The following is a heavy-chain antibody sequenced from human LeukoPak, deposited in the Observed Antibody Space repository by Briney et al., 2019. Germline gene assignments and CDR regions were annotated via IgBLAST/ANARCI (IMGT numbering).Heavy chain of an antibody. CDR3: ARDWFDGDYDRFDY. CDR1: GCTFSRYW. CDR2: INQDGRQK. J-gene: IGHJ4*02. D-gene: IGHD4-17*01. V-gene: IGHV3-7*03. Sequence: GGALRLSCAGCGCTFSRYWMYWFGQARGKGVEGVAHINQDGRQKFSVDSVQGRFTTPRHNAKNSLSLQMNSLRVEDTAVYYCARDWFDGDYDRFDYWGQGTLVTVSS.